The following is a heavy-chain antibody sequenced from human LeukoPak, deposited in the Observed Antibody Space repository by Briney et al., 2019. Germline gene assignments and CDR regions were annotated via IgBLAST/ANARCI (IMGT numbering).Heavy chain of an antibody. CDR1: GGSISSYY. V-gene: IGHV4-34*01. Sequence: PSETLSLTCTVSGGSISSYYWSWIRQPPGKGLEWIGEINHSGSTNYNPSLKSRVTISVDTSKNQFSLKLSSVTAADTAVYYCARARTGPNYANDYWGQGTLVTVSS. D-gene: IGHD1-7*01. CDR3: ARARTGPNYANDY. CDR2: INHSGST. J-gene: IGHJ4*02.